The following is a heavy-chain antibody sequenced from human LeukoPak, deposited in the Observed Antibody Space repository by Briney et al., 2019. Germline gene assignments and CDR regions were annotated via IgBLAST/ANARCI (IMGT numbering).Heavy chain of an antibody. CDR2: INPDGSST. CDR3: ASITPGY. D-gene: IGHD1-14*01. J-gene: IGHJ4*02. V-gene: IGHV3-74*01. Sequence: GGSLRLSCVASGFTFNKYWMHWVRQAAGKGLVWVSRINPDGSSTGYADSVKGRFTISRDNAKNTLYLQMNTLRAEDTALYFCASITPGYWGQGNLVTVSS. CDR1: GFTFNKYW.